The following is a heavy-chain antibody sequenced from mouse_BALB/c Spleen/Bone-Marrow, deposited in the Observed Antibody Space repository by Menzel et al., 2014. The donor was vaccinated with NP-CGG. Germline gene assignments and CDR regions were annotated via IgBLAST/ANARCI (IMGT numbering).Heavy chain of an antibody. CDR3: ARHLYGNYGAMDY. Sequence: VQLKESGGGLVQPGGSLKLSCATSGFTFSDYYMYWVRQTPEKRLEWVAYISNGGGITYYPDTVKGRFTISRDNAKNTLYLQMSRLKSEDTAMYYCARHLYGNYGAMDYRGQGTSVTVSS. D-gene: IGHD2-1*01. V-gene: IGHV5-12*02. CDR1: GFTFSDYY. CDR2: ISNGGGIT. J-gene: IGHJ4*01.